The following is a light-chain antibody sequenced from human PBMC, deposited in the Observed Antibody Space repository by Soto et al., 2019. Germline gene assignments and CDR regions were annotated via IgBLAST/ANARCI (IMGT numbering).Light chain of an antibody. Sequence: DIQMTQSPSSLSASVGDRVTITCQADQGISESLSWYQQKPGMAPKLLIYDASNLETGVPSRFSGSGSGIDFTLTISSLQPEDFGRYYCQQYDDLPFTFGGGTKVEIK. CDR1: QGISES. V-gene: IGKV1-33*01. CDR2: DAS. J-gene: IGKJ4*01. CDR3: QQYDDLPFT.